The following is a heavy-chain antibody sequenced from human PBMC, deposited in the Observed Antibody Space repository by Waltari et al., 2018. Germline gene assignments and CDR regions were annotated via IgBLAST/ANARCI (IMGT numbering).Heavy chain of an antibody. V-gene: IGHV4-4*02. J-gene: IGHJ4*02. Sequence: SGVRQAPGKGLEWIGQVHQSGRSNYKPSLESRVTVSMDTSKNQFSLKMTSVTAADTAIYYCASDRGRGLYLDSWGQGTLVTVSP. D-gene: IGHD2-15*01. CDR3: ASDRGRGLYLDS. CDR2: VHQSGRS.